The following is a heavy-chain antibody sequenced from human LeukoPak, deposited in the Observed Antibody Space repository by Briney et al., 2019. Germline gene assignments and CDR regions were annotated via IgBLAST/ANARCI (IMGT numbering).Heavy chain of an antibody. D-gene: IGHD4-17*01. CDR3: AKDRHGDYTSDY. Sequence: PGGSLRLPCAASGFIFGSYGMHWVRQAPGKGLEWVAFTPYHGVSRYRTESVKGRFTISRDNSKSTLYLQMNSLRIEDTAVYYCAKDRHGDYTSDYWGQGTLVIVSS. J-gene: IGHJ4*02. CDR2: TPYHGVSR. CDR1: GFIFGSYG. V-gene: IGHV3-30*02.